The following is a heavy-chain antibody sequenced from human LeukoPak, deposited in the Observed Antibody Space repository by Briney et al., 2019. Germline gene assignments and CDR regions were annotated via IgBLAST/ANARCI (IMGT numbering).Heavy chain of an antibody. V-gene: IGHV3-48*02. CDR2: ISSSTSTI. J-gene: IGHJ1*01. CDR1: GFTFSTYS. D-gene: IGHD2-2*01. CDR3: ARDQSCSTTGCYDPEYFQH. Sequence: GGSLRLSCAASGFTFSTYSMNWVRQAPGKGLEWVSYISSSTSTIYYADSVKGRFTISRDNAKNSLYLQMNSLRDEDTAVYYYARDQSCSTTGCYDPEYFQHWGQGTLVTVSS.